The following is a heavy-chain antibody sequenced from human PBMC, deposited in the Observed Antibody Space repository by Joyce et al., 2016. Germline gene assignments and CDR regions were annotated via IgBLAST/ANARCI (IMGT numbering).Heavy chain of an antibody. V-gene: IGHV1-69*04. Sequence: VQLVQSGAEVKKPGSSVKVSCKVSGGNFYDYTITWGRQAPGQGLEWMGRIIPSVGVANYERKFRGRVALTADKSTATAYLELNSLRLDDTAMFFCTRGRIEYSKTFNAYDIWGQGTMVTVSS. CDR3: TRGRIEYSKTFNAYDI. J-gene: IGHJ3*02. CDR2: IIPSVGVA. D-gene: IGHD2/OR15-2a*01. CDR1: GGNFYDYT.